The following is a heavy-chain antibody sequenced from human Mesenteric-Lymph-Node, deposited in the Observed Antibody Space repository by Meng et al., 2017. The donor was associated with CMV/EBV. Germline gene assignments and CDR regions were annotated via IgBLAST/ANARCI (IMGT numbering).Heavy chain of an antibody. Sequence: GESLKIPCAASGFTFSSYWMSWVRQAPGKGLEWVANIKQDGSEKYYVDSVKGRFTISRDNAKNSLYLQMNSLRAEDTAVYYCARDGTYYDFWSAFDIWGQGTMVTVSS. D-gene: IGHD3-3*01. V-gene: IGHV3-7*01. CDR2: IKQDGSEK. CDR1: GFTFSSYW. CDR3: ARDGTYYDFWSAFDI. J-gene: IGHJ3*02.